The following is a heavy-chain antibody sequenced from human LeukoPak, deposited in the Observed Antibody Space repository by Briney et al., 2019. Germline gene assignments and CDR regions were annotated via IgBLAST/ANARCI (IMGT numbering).Heavy chain of an antibody. CDR3: ARSDYYDSSGYLNWFDP. CDR2: IYYSGST. D-gene: IGHD3-22*01. J-gene: IGHJ5*02. V-gene: IGHV4-31*03. CDR1: GGSISSGGYY. Sequence: SETLSLTCTVSGGSISSGGYYWSWIRQHPGKGLEWIGYIYYSGSTYYNPSLKSRVTISVDTSKNQFSLKLSSVTAADTAVYYCARSDYYDSSGYLNWFDPWGQGTLVTVSS.